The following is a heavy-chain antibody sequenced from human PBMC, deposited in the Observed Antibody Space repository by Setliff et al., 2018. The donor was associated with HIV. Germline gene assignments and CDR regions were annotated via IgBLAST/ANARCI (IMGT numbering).Heavy chain of an antibody. CDR1: GFTFSDHY. CDR3: ILLGMHGAFDI. Sequence: GGSLRLSCAASGFTFSDHYMDWVRQAPGKGLEWVGRSRKKDNSYSTDYAASVKGRFTISRDVSKHSLFLQMNSLKTEDPAVYYCILLGMHGAFDIWGQGTMVTVSS. CDR2: SRKKDNSYST. D-gene: IGHD7-27*01. J-gene: IGHJ3*02. V-gene: IGHV3-72*01.